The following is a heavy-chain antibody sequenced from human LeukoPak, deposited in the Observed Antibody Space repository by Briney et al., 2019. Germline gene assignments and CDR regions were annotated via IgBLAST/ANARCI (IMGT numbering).Heavy chain of an antibody. CDR3: ASGLDIVVVPAAPYYYYMDV. CDR2: IYSGGST. Sequence: PGGSLRLSCAASGFTVSSNYMSWVRQAPGKGLEWVSVIYSGGSTYYADSVKGRFTISRDNSKNTLYLQMNSLNAEDTAVYYCASGLDIVVVPAAPYYYYMDVWGKGTTVTVSS. J-gene: IGHJ6*03. CDR1: GFTVSSNY. D-gene: IGHD2-2*01. V-gene: IGHV3-53*01.